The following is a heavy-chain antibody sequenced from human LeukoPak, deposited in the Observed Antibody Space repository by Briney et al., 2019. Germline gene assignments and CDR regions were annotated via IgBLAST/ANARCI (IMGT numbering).Heavy chain of an antibody. V-gene: IGHV3-48*02. J-gene: IGHJ4*02. CDR1: GFIFSKYS. Sequence: PGGSLRLSCAASGFIFSKYSMHWVCQAPGKGLEWVSYISSSSDTIYYADSVKGRFTISRDNAKNSLYLQMNSLRDEDTAVYYCARDGYCSSGSCYGSYDYWGQGTLVTVSS. CDR2: ISSSSDTI. D-gene: IGHD2-15*01. CDR3: ARDGYCSSGSCYGSYDY.